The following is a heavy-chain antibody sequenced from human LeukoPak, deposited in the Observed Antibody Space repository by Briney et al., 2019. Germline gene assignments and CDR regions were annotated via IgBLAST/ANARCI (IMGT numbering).Heavy chain of an antibody. CDR3: ARGGEHLIA. V-gene: IGHV3-66*01. Sequence: GGSLRLSCAASGFSVSSNYLTWVRQAPGKGLEWVSVIYSDGNTFYTDSVKGRFSISRDTSKKTVYLLMKSLRAADTAVYYCARGGEHLIAWGQGALVTVSS. CDR1: GFSVSSNY. D-gene: IGHD2-21*01. J-gene: IGHJ4*02. CDR2: IYSDGNT.